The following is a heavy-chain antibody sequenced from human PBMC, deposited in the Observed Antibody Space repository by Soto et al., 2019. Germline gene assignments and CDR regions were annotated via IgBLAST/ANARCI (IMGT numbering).Heavy chain of an antibody. CDR2: IIWNGGRT. Sequence: GGSLRLSCAASGFAFEDYGMQWVRQAPGKGLEWVSGIIWNGGRTGYADSVKGRFTISRDNSKNTMYLEMNSLRAEDTALYYCAKDTFYHDSSGYYVFDYWGQGTLVTVSS. CDR3: AKDTFYHDSSGYYVFDY. CDR1: GFAFEDYG. J-gene: IGHJ4*02. D-gene: IGHD3-22*01. V-gene: IGHV3-20*04.